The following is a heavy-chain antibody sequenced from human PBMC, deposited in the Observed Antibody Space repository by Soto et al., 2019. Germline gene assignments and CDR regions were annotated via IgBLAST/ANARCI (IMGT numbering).Heavy chain of an antibody. J-gene: IGHJ6*03. CDR1: GFTVSSNY. CDR3: AAAAAGTSRGYYYYYMDV. D-gene: IGHD6-13*01. V-gene: IGHV3-53*04. Sequence: GGSLRLSCAASGFTVSSNYMSWVRQAPGKGLEWVSVIYSGGSTYYADSVKGRFTISRHNSKNTLYLQMNSLRAEDTAVYYCAAAAAGTSRGYYYYYMDVWGKGATVTVSS. CDR2: IYSGGST.